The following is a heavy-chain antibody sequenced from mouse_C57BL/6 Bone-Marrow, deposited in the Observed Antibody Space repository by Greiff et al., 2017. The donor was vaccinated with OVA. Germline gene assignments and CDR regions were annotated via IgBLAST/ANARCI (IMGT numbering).Heavy chain of an antibody. Sequence: EVQLQQSGAELVRPGASVKLSCTASGFNIKDDYMHWVKQRPEQGLEWIGWIDPENGDTEYASKFQGKATITADTSSNTAYLQLSSLTSSEPAVYYCTFNLLFPLYALDYWGQGTSVTVSS. CDR3: TFNLLFPLYALDY. J-gene: IGHJ4*01. CDR2: IDPENGDT. D-gene: IGHD1-1*01. CDR1: GFNIKDDY. V-gene: IGHV14-4*01.